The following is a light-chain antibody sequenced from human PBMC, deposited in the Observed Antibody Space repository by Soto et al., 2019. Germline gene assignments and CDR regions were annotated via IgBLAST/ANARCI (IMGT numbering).Light chain of an antibody. V-gene: IGLV3-25*03. J-gene: IGLJ2*01. CDR3: QSADISGPYVV. Sequence: SYELTQPPSVSVSPGQTARITCSGDALPKQYAHWYQQKPGQAPVLVIYKDSERPSGIPERFSGSSSGTTVTLTISGVQADDEADYYCQSADISGPYVVFGGGTKLTVL. CDR1: ALPKQY. CDR2: KDS.